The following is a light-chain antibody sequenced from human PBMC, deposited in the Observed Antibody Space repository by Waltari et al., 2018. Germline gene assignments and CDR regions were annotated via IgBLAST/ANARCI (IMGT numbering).Light chain of an antibody. CDR2: YVA. J-gene: IGKJ1*01. Sequence: DVVLAQSPLSLPVTLGQPASISCRSSQSLVYTDGNTYLDWFQQRPGQAPRRLISYVANRYSGVPDRFSGSGSGTDFTLEISRVEAEDVGVYYCMQSRLWPWTLGQGTTVEIK. CDR3: MQSRLWPWT. V-gene: IGKV2-30*01. CDR1: QSLVYTDGNTY.